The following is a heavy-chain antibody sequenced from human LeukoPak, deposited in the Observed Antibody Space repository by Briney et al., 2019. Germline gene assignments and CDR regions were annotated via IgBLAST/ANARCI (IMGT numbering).Heavy chain of an antibody. CDR2: ISSSGSFI. J-gene: IGHJ3*02. V-gene: IGHV3-21*01. CDR1: GFTFSSYS. Sequence: PGGSLRLSCAASGFTFSSYSMNWVRQAPGEGLEWVSTISSSGSFIYYADSVKGRFTISRDNARNSLFLQMNSLRAEDTAVYYCARDLRYCSSASCSENGAFDIWGQGTMVTVSS. D-gene: IGHD2-2*01. CDR3: ARDLRYCSSASCSENGAFDI.